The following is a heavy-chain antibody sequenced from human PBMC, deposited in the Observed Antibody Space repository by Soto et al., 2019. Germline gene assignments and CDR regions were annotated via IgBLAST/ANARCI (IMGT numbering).Heavy chain of an antibody. Sequence: GGSLRLSCAASGFSFSSYGMHWGRQAPGQGLEWVAIIWDDGSNKHYADSVKGRFTISRDNSKNTLYLQMNSLRVEDTAVYYCARWFGYWGQGTVVTVSS. J-gene: IGHJ4*02. CDR1: GFSFSSYG. CDR3: ARWFGY. CDR2: IWDDGSNK. V-gene: IGHV3-33*01.